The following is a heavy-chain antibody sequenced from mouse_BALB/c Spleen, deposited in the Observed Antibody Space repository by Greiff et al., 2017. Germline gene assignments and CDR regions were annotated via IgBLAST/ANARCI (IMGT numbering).Heavy chain of an antibody. CDR3: ARLYYGSSYGAMDY. V-gene: IGHV5-6-2*01. J-gene: IGHJ4*01. D-gene: IGHD1-1*01. CDR2: INSNGGST. Sequence: EVKLMESGGGLVKLGGSLKLSCAASGFTFSSYYMSWVRQTPEKRLELVAAINSNGGSTYYPDTVKGRFTISRDNAKNTLYLQMSSLKSEDTALYYCARLYYGSSYGAMDYWGQGTSVTVSS. CDR1: GFTFSSYY.